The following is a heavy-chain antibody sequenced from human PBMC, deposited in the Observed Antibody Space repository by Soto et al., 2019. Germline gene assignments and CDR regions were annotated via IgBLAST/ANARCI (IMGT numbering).Heavy chain of an antibody. Sequence: VQLLESGGGLVQPGGSLRLSCEASGFTFSNYAMSWVRQAPGKGLEWVSGMSNSGSRTYYADSVKGRFIISRDNSKNTLYLQMNSLRPEDTAVYYCAKAYFDILTGYFGDYWGQGTLVSVSS. CDR3: AKAYFDILTGYFGDY. J-gene: IGHJ4*02. V-gene: IGHV3-23*01. CDR1: GFTFSNYA. CDR2: MSNSGSRT. D-gene: IGHD3-9*01.